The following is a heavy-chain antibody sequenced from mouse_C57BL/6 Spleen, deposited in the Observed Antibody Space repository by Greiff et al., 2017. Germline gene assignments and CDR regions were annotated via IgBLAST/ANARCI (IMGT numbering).Heavy chain of an antibody. Sequence: VKLKESGPGLVQPSQSLSITCTVSGFSLTSYGVHWVRQSPGKGLEWLGVIWSGGSTDYNAAFISRLSISKDNSMSQVFFKMNSLQADDTAIYYCASPYDYPAWFAYWGQGTLVTVSA. D-gene: IGHD2-4*01. V-gene: IGHV2-2*01. CDR1: GFSLTSYG. J-gene: IGHJ3*01. CDR3: ASPYDYPAWFAY. CDR2: IWSGGST.